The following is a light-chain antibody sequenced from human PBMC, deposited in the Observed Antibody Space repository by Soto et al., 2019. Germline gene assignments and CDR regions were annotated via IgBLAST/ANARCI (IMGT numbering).Light chain of an antibody. V-gene: IGLV1-47*01. CDR1: SSNIGSNY. CDR3: AAWDDSLSGPW. J-gene: IGLJ3*02. Sequence: QSVLTQPPSASGTPGQRVTISCSGSSSNIGSNYVSWYQQLPGTAPKLLIYRNNQRPSGVPDRFSGSKSGTSASLAISGLQSEDEADYYCAAWDDSLSGPWFGGGTKLTVL. CDR2: RNN.